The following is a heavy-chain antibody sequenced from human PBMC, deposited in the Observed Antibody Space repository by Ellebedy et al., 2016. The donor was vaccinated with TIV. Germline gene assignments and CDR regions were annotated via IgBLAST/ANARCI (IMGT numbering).Heavy chain of an antibody. Sequence: MPSETLSLTCTVSGGSMSSNDYYWGWIRQPPGKGLEWIGSIYFGGSPYYSPSFKSRVTLSADTSKNQFSLNLRTATAADTAVYYCARTDPWQPIDDWGQGILVSVSS. D-gene: IGHD2-21*02. CDR3: ARTDPWQPIDD. CDR1: GGSMSSNDYY. J-gene: IGHJ4*02. CDR2: IYFGGSP. V-gene: IGHV4-39*01.